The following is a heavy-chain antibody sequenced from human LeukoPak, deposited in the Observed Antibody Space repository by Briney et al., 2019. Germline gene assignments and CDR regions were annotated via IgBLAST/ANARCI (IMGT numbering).Heavy chain of an antibody. J-gene: IGHJ3*02. D-gene: IGHD6-19*01. V-gene: IGHV3-66*01. CDR2: IYSGGST. Sequence: GSLRLSCAASGFTVSSNYMSWVRQAPGKGLEWVSVIYSGGSTYYADSVKGRFTISRDNSKNTLYLQMNSLRAEDTAVYYCARESSSDAFDIWGQGTMVTVSS. CDR1: GFTVSSNY. CDR3: ARESSSDAFDI.